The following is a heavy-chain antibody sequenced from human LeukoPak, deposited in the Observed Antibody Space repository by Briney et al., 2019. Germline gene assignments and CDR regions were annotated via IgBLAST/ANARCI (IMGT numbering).Heavy chain of an antibody. D-gene: IGHD6-19*01. V-gene: IGHV3-74*01. CDR3: AKGSKAVLFTRDHYMDV. Sequence: PGGSLRLSCAASGFTFSSIWMHWVRQAPGKGLVWVSRINSDGSSTIYADSVRGRFTISRDNSKNTLYLHMNSLRAEDTAVYFCAKGSKAVLFTRDHYMDVWGKGTTVTISS. J-gene: IGHJ6*03. CDR1: GFTFSSIW. CDR2: INSDGSST.